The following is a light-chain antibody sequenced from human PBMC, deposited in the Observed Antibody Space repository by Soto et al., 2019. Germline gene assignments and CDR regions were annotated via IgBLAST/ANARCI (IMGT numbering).Light chain of an antibody. CDR3: QRYCNSLT. J-gene: IGKJ4*01. V-gene: IGKV3-20*01. CDR1: PSVSSSY. CDR2: GAS. Sequence: EIVLTQSPGSLSLSPGERATLSCTASPSVSSSYLAWYQQKPGQAPSLLIYGASSRAIGIPDRFSGSGSGTDFTLTISRLEPEDFAVYYCQRYCNSLTFGGGTKVEIK.